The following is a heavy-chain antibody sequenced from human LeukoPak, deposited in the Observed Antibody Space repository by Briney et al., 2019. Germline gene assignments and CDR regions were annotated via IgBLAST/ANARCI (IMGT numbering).Heavy chain of an antibody. CDR1: GGSISSYY. D-gene: IGHD1-26*01. V-gene: IGHV4-59*01. Sequence: PSETLSLTCTVSGGSISSYYWSWIRQPPGKGLEWIGYIYYSGSTNYNPSLKSRVTISVDTSKNQFSLKLSSVTAADTAVYYCARATIGRYAFDIWGQGTMVTVSS. CDR3: ARATIGRYAFDI. J-gene: IGHJ3*02. CDR2: IYYSGST.